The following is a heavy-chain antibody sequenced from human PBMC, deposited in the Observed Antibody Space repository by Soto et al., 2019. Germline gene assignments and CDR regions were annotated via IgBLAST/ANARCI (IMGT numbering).Heavy chain of an antibody. CDR1: GFTFSNAW. CDR2: IKSKTDGGTT. CDR3: TTSYTRDGYNSPGNFDY. J-gene: IGHJ4*02. D-gene: IGHD5-12*01. Sequence: GGSLRLSCAASGFTFSNAWMNWVRQAPGKGLEWVGRIKSKTDGGTTDYAAPVKGRFTISRDDSKNTLYLQMNSLKTEDTAVYYCTTSYTRDGYNSPGNFDYWGQGTLVTVSS. V-gene: IGHV3-15*07.